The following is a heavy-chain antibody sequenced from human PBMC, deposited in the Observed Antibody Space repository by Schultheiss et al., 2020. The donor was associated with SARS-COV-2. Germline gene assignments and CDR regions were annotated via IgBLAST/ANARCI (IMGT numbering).Heavy chain of an antibody. J-gene: IGHJ6*03. D-gene: IGHD6-6*01. Sequence: GGSLRLSCAASGFTFSSYSMNWVRQAPGKGLEWVSVIYSGGSTYYADSVKGRFTISRDNSKNTLYLQMNSLRAEDTAVYYCARAASVGSSRGYYMDVWGKGTTVTVSS. CDR1: GFTFSSYS. CDR3: ARAASVGSSRGYYMDV. V-gene: IGHV3-53*01. CDR2: IYSGGST.